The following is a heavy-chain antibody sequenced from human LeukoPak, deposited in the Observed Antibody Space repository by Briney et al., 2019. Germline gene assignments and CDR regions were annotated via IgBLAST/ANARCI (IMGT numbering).Heavy chain of an antibody. CDR1: GFTFSSYW. J-gene: IGHJ4*02. D-gene: IGHD2-15*01. Sequence: PGGPLRLSCAASGFTFSSYWMSWVRQAPGAGLEWVANIKQDGSEKYYVDSVKGRFTISRDNAKNSLYLQMNSLRAEDTAVYYCARRYCSGGSCYQYFDYWGQGTLVTVSS. CDR3: ARRYCSGGSCYQYFDY. V-gene: IGHV3-7*04. CDR2: IKQDGSEK.